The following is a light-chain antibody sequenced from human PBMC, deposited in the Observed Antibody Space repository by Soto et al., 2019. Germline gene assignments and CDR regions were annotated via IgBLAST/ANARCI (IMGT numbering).Light chain of an antibody. V-gene: IGLV2-11*01. Sequence: QSVLTQPRSVSGSPGQSVTISCSGSSSDVDFYNYVSWYQQHPGRAPKLIIYDVNKRPSGLPDRFSGSKSGNTASLTISGLQADDEADYYCCSYAGTYTWLFGGGTKLTVL. CDR3: CSYAGTYTWL. CDR2: DVN. J-gene: IGLJ2*01. CDR1: SSDVDFYNY.